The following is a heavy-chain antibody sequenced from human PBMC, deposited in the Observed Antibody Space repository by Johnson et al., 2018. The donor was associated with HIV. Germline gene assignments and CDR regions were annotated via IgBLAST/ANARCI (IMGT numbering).Heavy chain of an antibody. CDR2: IFSVGDV. Sequence: VQLVESGGGLIQPGGSLRLSCAASGITVGTNYMSWVRQAPGKGLEWVSVIFSVGDVYYADSVKGRFTISRDNSKNTLYLQMNSLRAEDTALYYCARDIFYTDTAFDIWGQGTMVTVSS. J-gene: IGHJ3*02. CDR3: ARDIFYTDTAFDI. CDR1: GITVGTNY. V-gene: IGHV3-53*01.